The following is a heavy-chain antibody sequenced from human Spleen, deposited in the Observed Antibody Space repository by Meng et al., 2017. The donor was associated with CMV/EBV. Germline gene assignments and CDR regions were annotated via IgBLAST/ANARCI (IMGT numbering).Heavy chain of an antibody. V-gene: IGHV4-34*01. CDR3: ARGNAGTNDY. CDR1: GGSFSGYY. Sequence: QVPLQQWGAGLLKPSETLSLTCAVYGGSFSGYYWSWIRQPPGKGLEWIGEINHSGSTNYNPSLKSRVTISVDTSKNQFSLKLSSVTAADTAVYYCARGNAGTNDYWGQGTLVTVSS. CDR2: INHSGST. D-gene: IGHD1-7*01. J-gene: IGHJ4*02.